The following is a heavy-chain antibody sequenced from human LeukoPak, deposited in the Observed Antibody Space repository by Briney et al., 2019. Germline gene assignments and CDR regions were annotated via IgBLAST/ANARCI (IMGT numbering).Heavy chain of an antibody. V-gene: IGHV1-69*05. Sequence: SVKVSCKASGGIFSNYAISWVRQAPGQGLEWMEGIIPIFGTANYAQKFQGRVTITTDESTGTAYMELSSLRSEDTAVYYCARGPELERFDYWGQGTLVTVSS. D-gene: IGHD1-1*01. CDR1: GGIFSNYA. J-gene: IGHJ4*02. CDR3: ARGPELERFDY. CDR2: IIPIFGTA.